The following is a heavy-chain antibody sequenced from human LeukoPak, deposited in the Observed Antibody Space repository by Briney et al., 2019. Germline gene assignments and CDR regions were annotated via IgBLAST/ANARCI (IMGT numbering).Heavy chain of an antibody. V-gene: IGHV4-34*01. J-gene: IGHJ6*03. CDR2: TNQRGSN. CDR3: ARVGYSYVINDWSRTGLGAYPTKYYYHMDV. D-gene: IGHD5-18*01. Sequence: SETLSLTSAVYGGSFSGYYCSWIRQPPGKWREWIGETNQRGSNNFNPTLKGRVTIPGDTSKNQFSLTLSSVTAADTAVYFCARVGYSYVINDWSRTGLGAYPTKYYYHMDVWGKGTTVTVSS. CDR1: GGSFSGYY.